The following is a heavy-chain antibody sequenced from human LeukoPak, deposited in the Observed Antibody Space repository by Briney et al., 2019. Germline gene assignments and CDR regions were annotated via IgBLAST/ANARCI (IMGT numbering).Heavy chain of an antibody. CDR3: ARIRSKQPAPDY. Sequence: PGGSLRLSCAASGFTFSKYWMLWVRQAPGKGLESVSRINTDGTVTTYADSVKGRFTVSRDNADNTMFLQMNSVRDEDTAVYYCARIRSKQPAPDYWSQGTLVTVSS. D-gene: IGHD6-13*01. CDR2: INTDGTVT. CDR1: GFTFSKYW. J-gene: IGHJ4*02. V-gene: IGHV3-74*01.